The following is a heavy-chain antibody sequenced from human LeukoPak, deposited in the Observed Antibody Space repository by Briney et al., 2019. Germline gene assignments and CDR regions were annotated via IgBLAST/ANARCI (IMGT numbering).Heavy chain of an antibody. D-gene: IGHD5-18*01. V-gene: IGHV4-34*01. CDR3: ARTKSDTAMVTT. Sequence: SETLSLTCAVYGGSFSGYYWSWIRQPPGKGLEWIGEINHSGSTNYNPSLKSLVTISLDTSKNQFSLKLSSVTAADTAVYYCARTKSDTAMVTTWGQGTLVTVSS. CDR1: GGSFSGYY. CDR2: INHSGST. J-gene: IGHJ5*02.